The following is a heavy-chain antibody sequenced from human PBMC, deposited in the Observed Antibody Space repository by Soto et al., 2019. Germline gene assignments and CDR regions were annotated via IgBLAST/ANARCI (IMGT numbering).Heavy chain of an antibody. Sequence: TSETLSLTCTVFGGSISSYYWSWIRQPPGKGPEWIGYVYYSGSTNYNPSLKSRVTISLDTSKNQFSLNLNSVTAADTAVYYCASRPTGVWRGVFDYWGQGILVTVSS. V-gene: IGHV4-59*01. CDR3: ASRPTGVWRGVFDY. J-gene: IGHJ4*02. CDR1: GGSISSYY. D-gene: IGHD4-17*01. CDR2: VYYSGST.